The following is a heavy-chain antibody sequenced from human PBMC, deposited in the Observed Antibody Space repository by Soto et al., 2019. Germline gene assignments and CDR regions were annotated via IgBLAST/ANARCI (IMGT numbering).Heavy chain of an antibody. V-gene: IGHV3-23*01. CDR3: ARKGNYGQPSPGAFDI. CDR1: GFTFSSYS. D-gene: IGHD1-7*01. J-gene: IGHJ3*02. CDR2: ISGSGGTI. Sequence: GGSLRLSCAASGFTFSSYSMTWVRQAPGKGLQWVSVISGSGGTIYYADSVKGRFSISRDNSKNTFYLQMDSLRAEDTAVYYCARKGNYGQPSPGAFDIWGQGTMVTVSS.